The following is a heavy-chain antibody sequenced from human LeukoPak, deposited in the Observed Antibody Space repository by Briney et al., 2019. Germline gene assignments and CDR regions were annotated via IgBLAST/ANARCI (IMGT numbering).Heavy chain of an antibody. J-gene: IGHJ4*02. CDR1: GGSFSGYY. D-gene: IGHD4-17*01. CDR3: ASGTTVTTYY. CDR2: INHSGST. Sequence: SETLSLTCAVYGGSFSGYYWSWIRQPPGKGLEWIGEINHSGSTNYNPSLKSRVTISVDTSKNQFSLKPSSVTAADTAVYYCASGTTVTTYYWGQGTLVTVSS. V-gene: IGHV4-34*01.